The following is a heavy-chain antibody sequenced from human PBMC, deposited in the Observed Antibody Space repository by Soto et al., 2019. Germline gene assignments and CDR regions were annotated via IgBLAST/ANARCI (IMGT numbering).Heavy chain of an antibody. V-gene: IGHV6-1*01. D-gene: IGHD1-26*01. CDR1: GDSVSSNTAA. CDR3: VRDVGFDFDY. J-gene: IGHJ4*02. CDR2: TYYRSKWYN. Sequence: SETLSLTCAISGDSVSSNTAAWNWFRQSPSRGLEWLGRTYYRSKWYNDYAVSVKSRITINPDTSKNQFSLHLNSVTPEDTALYYCVRDVGFDFDYWGLGTLVTVS.